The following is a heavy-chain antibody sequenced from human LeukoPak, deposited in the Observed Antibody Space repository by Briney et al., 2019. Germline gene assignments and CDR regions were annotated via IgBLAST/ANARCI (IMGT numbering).Heavy chain of an antibody. CDR1: GGSISSSSYY. J-gene: IGHJ4*02. CDR2: IYYSEST. V-gene: IGHV4-39*01. D-gene: IGHD5-24*01. Sequence: SSETLSLTCTVSGGSISSSSYYWGWIRQPPGKGLGCVESIYYSESTYYTPSLKSRVTISVDTSKNLFSLKLSSVTAADTAVYYCARWGMATTYWGQGTLVTVSS. CDR3: ARWGMATTY.